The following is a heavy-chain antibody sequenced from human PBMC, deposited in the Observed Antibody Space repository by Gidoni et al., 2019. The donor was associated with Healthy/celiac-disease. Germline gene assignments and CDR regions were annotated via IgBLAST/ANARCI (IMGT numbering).Heavy chain of an antibody. Sequence: QLQLQESHPGLVKPSQTLSLACTVSGGSISSSRYYWAWIRQPPGNGLGWIGSIYYSGNTYYNPSLKGRVTISVDTSKNQFSLKLSSVTAADTAVYYCARVAVAGTPFDYWGQGTLVTVSS. J-gene: IGHJ4*02. D-gene: IGHD6-19*01. V-gene: IGHV4-39*01. CDR2: IYYSGNT. CDR3: ARVAVAGTPFDY. CDR1: GGSISSSRYY.